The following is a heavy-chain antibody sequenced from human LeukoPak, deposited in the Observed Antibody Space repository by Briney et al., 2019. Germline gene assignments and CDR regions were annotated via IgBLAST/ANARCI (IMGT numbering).Heavy chain of an antibody. CDR3: VGGIGWLPDY. D-gene: IGHD6-19*01. Sequence: GGSLRLSCAASGLTFSSYWGNWVRQAPGKGLEWVANIEQDGSEKNYVDSVKGRFTISRDNAENLLYLQMNSLRVEDTAVYYCVGGIGWLPDYWGQGTLVTVSS. CDR1: GLTFSSYW. J-gene: IGHJ4*02. V-gene: IGHV3-7*01. CDR2: IEQDGSEK.